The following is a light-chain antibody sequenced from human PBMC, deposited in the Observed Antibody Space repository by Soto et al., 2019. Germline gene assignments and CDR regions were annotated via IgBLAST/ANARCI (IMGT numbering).Light chain of an antibody. J-gene: IGKJ1*01. CDR1: QSVSSSY. V-gene: IGKV3-20*01. CDR3: QKNGSSLRWT. CDR2: GAS. Sequence: EIVLTQSPGTLSLSPGERATLSCRASQSVSSSYLAWYQQKPGQAPRLLIYGASSRATGIPDRFSGSGSGKDFTLTISILELEDFAVYYCQKNGSSLRWTFGKGTKGVIK.